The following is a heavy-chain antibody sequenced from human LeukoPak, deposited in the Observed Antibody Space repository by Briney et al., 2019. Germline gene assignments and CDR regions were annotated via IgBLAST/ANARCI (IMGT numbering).Heavy chain of an antibody. Sequence: PGGSLRLSCAASGFSFSSYWMHWVRQAPGKGLEWVSRINSDGSSTTYADSVKGRSSISRDNAKNTLYLHMRSLRAEDTGVYYCARAVRAHPPADFWGQGTLVTVSS. J-gene: IGHJ4*02. CDR1: GFSFSSYW. CDR3: ARAVRAHPPADF. V-gene: IGHV3-74*01. CDR2: INSDGSST. D-gene: IGHD3-3*01.